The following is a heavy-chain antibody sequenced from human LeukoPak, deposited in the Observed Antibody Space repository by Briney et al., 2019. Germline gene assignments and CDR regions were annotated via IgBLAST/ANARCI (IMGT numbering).Heavy chain of an antibody. V-gene: IGHV1-46*01. CDR2: INPSGGST. CDR3: ARATNYYDSSGYWPTIDY. J-gene: IGHJ4*02. CDR1: GYTFTSYY. Sequence: ASVKVSCKASGYTFTSYYMHWVRQAPGQGLEWMGIINPSGGSTSYAQKFQGRVTMTRDMSTSTVYMELSSLRSEDTAVYYCARATNYYDSSGYWPTIDYWGQGTLVTVSS. D-gene: IGHD3-22*01.